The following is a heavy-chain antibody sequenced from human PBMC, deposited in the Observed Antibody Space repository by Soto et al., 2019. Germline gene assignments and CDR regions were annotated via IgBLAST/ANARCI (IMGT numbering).Heavy chain of an antibody. CDR1: GDSMSKYS. Sequence: QVQLQESGPGLVKPSETLSLTCNVSGDSMSKYSCSWVRQPAGKGLEWIGRIWTSGSTNYNPSLKSRVTMSIDTSNKHFSLDLKSVTAADTAVYYCARTVGAAYYFDFWGQGVLVTVSS. CDR3: ARTVGAAYYFDF. J-gene: IGHJ4*02. D-gene: IGHD3-16*01. V-gene: IGHV4-4*07. CDR2: IWTSGST.